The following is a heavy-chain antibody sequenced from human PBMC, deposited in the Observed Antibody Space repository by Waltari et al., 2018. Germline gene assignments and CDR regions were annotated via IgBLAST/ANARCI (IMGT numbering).Heavy chain of an antibody. V-gene: IGHV1-2*02. CDR3: ARDRRVDGVVDYDY. CDR1: GYTFTDYF. CDR2: INPRSGFT. D-gene: IGHD2-15*01. Sequence: QVQLVQSGAEVRKPGASVRVSCKASGYTFTDYFLPWFRHAPGQRLEGMEWINPRSGFTSYAQKFQGRVTMTRDRSFGTVYIDLSSLKSDDTALYYCARDRRVDGVVDYDYWGQGTLVTVSS. J-gene: IGHJ4*02.